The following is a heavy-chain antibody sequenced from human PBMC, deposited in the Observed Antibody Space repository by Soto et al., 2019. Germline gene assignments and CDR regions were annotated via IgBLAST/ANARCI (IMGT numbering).Heavy chain of an antibody. CDR1: GFTFSSYA. Sequence: VGSLRLSCAASGFTFSSYAMSWVRQAPGKGLEWVLDISVSGGRTNYAGSVRGRFIISRDNSKNTLYLQMNSLRAEDTAVYDCAKDPPTIAYWYFDPWGRGTLVTVSS. D-gene: IGHD3-9*01. CDR3: AKDPPTIAYWYFDP. CDR2: ISVSGGRT. J-gene: IGHJ2*01. V-gene: IGHV3-23*01.